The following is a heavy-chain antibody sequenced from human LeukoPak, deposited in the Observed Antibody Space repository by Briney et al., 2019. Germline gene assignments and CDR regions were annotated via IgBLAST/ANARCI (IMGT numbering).Heavy chain of an antibody. Sequence: SETLSLTCTVSGGSISSYYWSWIRQPPGKGLEWIGYIYYSGSTNYNPSLKSRVTISVDTSKNQFSLKLSSVTAADTAVYYCARDVWRYYYGSGTLDVWGKGTTVTISS. V-gene: IGHV4-59*01. CDR2: IYYSGST. J-gene: IGHJ6*04. CDR3: ARDVWRYYYGSGTLDV. CDR1: GGSISSYY. D-gene: IGHD3-10*01.